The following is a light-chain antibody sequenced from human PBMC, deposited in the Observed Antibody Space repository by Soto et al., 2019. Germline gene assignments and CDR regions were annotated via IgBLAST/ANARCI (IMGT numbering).Light chain of an antibody. CDR3: QKYGKSSYT. J-gene: IGKJ2*01. Sequence: EIVLTQSPSTLSLSPGERATLSCRASQSVSSTYLAWYQQKPGQAPRLLIYGASISATGVPDRFSGSGSGTDFTLTISRLEPEDFAVYYCQKYGKSSYTFGQRTKLEIK. CDR1: QSVSSTY. V-gene: IGKV3-20*01. CDR2: GAS.